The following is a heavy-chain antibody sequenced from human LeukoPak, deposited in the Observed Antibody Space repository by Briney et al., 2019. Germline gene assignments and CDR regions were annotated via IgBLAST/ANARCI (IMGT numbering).Heavy chain of an antibody. V-gene: IGHV1-2*06. CDR1: GYTFTGYY. Sequence: ASVKVSCKASGYTFTGYYMHWVRQAPGQGLEWMGRINPNSGGTNYAQKFQGRVTMTRDTSISTAYMELSRLRSDDTAVYYCARGVFGYSSSSSDYWGQGTLVTVSS. J-gene: IGHJ4*02. D-gene: IGHD6-6*01. CDR2: INPNSGGT. CDR3: ARGVFGYSSSSSDY.